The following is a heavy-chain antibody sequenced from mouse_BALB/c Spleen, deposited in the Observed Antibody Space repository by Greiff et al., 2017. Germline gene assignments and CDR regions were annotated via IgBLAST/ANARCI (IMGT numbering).Heavy chain of an antibody. J-gene: IGHJ4*01. Sequence: QVQLQQSGPGLVAPSQSLSITCTVSGFSLTSYGVHWVRQPPGKGLEWLGVIWAGGSTNYNSALMSRLSISNDNSKSQVFLKMNSLQTDDTAMYYYARGGGYDDAMDYWGQGTSVTVSS. CDR1: GFSLTSYG. CDR2: IWAGGST. CDR3: ARGGGYDDAMDY. D-gene: IGHD2-14*01. V-gene: IGHV2-9*02.